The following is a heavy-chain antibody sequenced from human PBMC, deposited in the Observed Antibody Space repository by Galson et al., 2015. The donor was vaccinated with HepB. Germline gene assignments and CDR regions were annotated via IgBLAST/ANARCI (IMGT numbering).Heavy chain of an antibody. CDR2: IYSGGST. D-gene: IGHD7-27*01. V-gene: IGHV3-66*01. CDR1: GFTVSSNY. CDR3: ARGRITGDWYFDL. Sequence: SLRLSCAASGFTVSSNYISWVRQAPGKGLEWVSVIYSGGSTYYADSVKGRFTISRDNSKNTLYLQMNSLRAEDTAVYYCARGRITGDWYFDLWGRGTLVTVSS. J-gene: IGHJ2*01.